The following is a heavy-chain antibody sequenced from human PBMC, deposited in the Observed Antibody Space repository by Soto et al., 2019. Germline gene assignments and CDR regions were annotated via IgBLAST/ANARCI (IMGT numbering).Heavy chain of an antibody. CDR1: GGTFSSYA. Sequence: QVQLVQSGAEVKKPGSSVKVSCKASGGTFSSYAISWVRQAPGQGLEWMGGIIPIFGTANYAQKFQGRVTITADESTSTAYMELSSLRSEDTAVYYCARGESWDYYGSGIPDYYYYYGMDVWGQGTTVTVSS. J-gene: IGHJ6*02. CDR3: ARGESWDYYGSGIPDYYYYYGMDV. V-gene: IGHV1-69*12. D-gene: IGHD3-10*01. CDR2: IIPIFGTA.